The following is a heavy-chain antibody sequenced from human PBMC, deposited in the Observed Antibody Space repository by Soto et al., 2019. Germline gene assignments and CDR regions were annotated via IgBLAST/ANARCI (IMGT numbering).Heavy chain of an antibody. Sequence: SETLSLTCTVSGGSVSSGSYYWSWIRQPPGKGLEWIGYIYYSGSTNYNPSLKSRVTISVDTSKNQFSLKLSSVTAADTAVYYFARCGSGPSGGYYYYGMDVWGQGTTVTVSS. CDR2: IYYSGST. V-gene: IGHV4-61*01. CDR1: GGSVSSGSYY. J-gene: IGHJ6*02. CDR3: ARCGSGPSGGYYYYGMDV. D-gene: IGHD3-3*01.